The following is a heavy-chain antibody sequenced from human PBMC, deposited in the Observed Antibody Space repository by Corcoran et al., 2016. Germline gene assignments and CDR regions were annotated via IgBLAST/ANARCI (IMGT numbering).Heavy chain of an antibody. CDR3: TRENQQLENYYYGMDV. CDR1: GFTFGDYA. D-gene: IGHD6-13*01. Sequence: EVQLVESGGGLVQPGRSLRLSCTASGFTFGDYAMSWFRQAPGKGLEWVGFIRSKAYGGTTEYAASVKGRFTISRDDSKSIAYLKMNSLKTEDPAVYYCTRENQQLENYYYGMDVWGQGTTVTVSS. CDR2: IRSKAYGGTT. V-gene: IGHV3-49*03. J-gene: IGHJ6*02.